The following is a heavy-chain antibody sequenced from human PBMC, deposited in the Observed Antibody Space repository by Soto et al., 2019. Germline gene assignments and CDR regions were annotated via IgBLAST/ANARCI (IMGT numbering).Heavy chain of an antibody. J-gene: IGHJ4*02. V-gene: IGHV3-30-3*01. Sequence: GGSLRLSCAASGFSFSTYAMHWVRQAPGKGLEWVAVISYDGSNKYYTDSVKGRFTISRDNSKNTLYLQMNSLRAEDTAVYYCAADGTVTLIGSFDYWGQGALVTVSS. CDR2: ISYDGSNK. CDR3: AADGTVTLIGSFDY. CDR1: GFSFSTYA. D-gene: IGHD4-17*01.